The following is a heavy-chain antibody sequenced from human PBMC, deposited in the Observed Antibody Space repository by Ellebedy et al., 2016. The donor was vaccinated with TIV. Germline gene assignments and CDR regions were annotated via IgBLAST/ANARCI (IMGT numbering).Heavy chain of an antibody. V-gene: IGHV4-31*03. CDR2: IYYTGST. J-gene: IGHJ4*02. CDR1: GGSISSGDCY. D-gene: IGHD5-12*01. Sequence: SETLSLTCTVSGGSISSGDCYWSWIRQHPGKGLEWIGYIYYTGSTYYNPSLKSRLTISVDTSNNQFSLKMTSVTAADTAVYYCARDLRGYGDFDHWGQGTLVSVSS. CDR3: ARDLRGYGDFDH.